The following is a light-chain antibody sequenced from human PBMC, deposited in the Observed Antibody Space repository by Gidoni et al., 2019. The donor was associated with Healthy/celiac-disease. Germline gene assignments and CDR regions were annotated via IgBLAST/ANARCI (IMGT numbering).Light chain of an antibody. V-gene: IGKV1-39*01. CDR3: QQSYSTLALT. CDR2: AAS. CDR1: QSISSY. J-gene: IGKJ4*01. Sequence: DIQLTHTPSPLSASVGDRVTISRRASQSISSYLNGYQQKPGNAPKLLIYAASSSQSGVPSRISGSGSGTDFTLTISSLQPEDFATDYCQQSYSTLALTFGGGTKVEIK.